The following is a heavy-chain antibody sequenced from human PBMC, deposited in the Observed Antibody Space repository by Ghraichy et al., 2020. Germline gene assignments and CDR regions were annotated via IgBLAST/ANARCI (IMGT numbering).Heavy chain of an antibody. D-gene: IGHD6-6*01. CDR2: INEDRSKK. J-gene: IGHJ4*02. CDR3: ARVGIAARMFDY. V-gene: IGHV3-7*01. CDR1: GFTSSTHC. Sequence: GGSLRLSCAASGFTSSTHCMNWVRQAPGKGLEWVANINEDRSKKYYVDSVRGRFTISRDNAKNSLSLQMNSLRVGDTAVYYCARVGIAARMFDYWGQGTRVTV.